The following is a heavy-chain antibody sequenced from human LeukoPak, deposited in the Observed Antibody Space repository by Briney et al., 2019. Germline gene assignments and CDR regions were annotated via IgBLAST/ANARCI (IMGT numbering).Heavy chain of an antibody. CDR3: ARGGGVTTLTNWFDP. J-gene: IGHJ5*02. D-gene: IGHD4-17*01. CDR2: IYYSGST. CDR1: GGSVSSGSYY. V-gene: IGHV4-61*01. Sequence: KPSETLSLTCTVSGGSVSSGSYYWSWIRQPPGKGLEWIGYIYYSGSTNYNPSLKSRVTISVDTSKNQFSLKLSSVTAADTAVYYCARGGGVTTLTNWFDPWGQGTLVTVSS.